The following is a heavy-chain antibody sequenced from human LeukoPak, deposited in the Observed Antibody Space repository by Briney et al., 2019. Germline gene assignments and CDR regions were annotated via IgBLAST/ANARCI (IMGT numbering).Heavy chain of an antibody. CDR3: ARATRITIFGVVPRRDDAFDI. D-gene: IGHD3-3*01. CDR2: INHSGST. V-gene: IGHV4-34*01. J-gene: IGHJ3*02. Sequence: PSETLSLTCAVYGGSFSGYYWSWIRQPPGKGLEWIGEINHSGSTNYNPSLKSRVTISVDTSKNQFSLKLSSVTAADTAVYYCARATRITIFGVVPRRDDAFDIWGQGTMVTVSS. CDR1: GGSFSGYY.